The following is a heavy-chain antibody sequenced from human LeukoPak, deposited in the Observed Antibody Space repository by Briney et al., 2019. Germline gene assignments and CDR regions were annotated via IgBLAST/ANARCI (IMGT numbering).Heavy chain of an antibody. CDR1: GGSISSYY. J-gene: IGHJ4*02. Sequence: PSETLSPTCTVSGGSISSYYWSWIRQPPGKGLEWIGYIYYSGSTNYNPSLKSRVTISVDTSKNQFSLKLSSVTAADTAVYYCARSSDQTGYFDYWGQGTLVTVSS. V-gene: IGHV4-59*01. CDR3: ARSSDQTGYFDY. D-gene: IGHD6-19*01. CDR2: IYYSGST.